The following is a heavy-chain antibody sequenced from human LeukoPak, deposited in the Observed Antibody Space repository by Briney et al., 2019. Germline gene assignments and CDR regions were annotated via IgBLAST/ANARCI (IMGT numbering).Heavy chain of an antibody. D-gene: IGHD6-6*01. CDR1: GSTFSSYA. Sequence: QPGGSLRLSCAASGSTFSSYAMSWVRQAPGKGLEWVSGISGSGGSTYYADSVKGRFTISRDNSKNTLYLQMNSLRAEDTAVYYCAKRSSIAFFHYWGQGTLVTVSS. J-gene: IGHJ4*02. CDR2: ISGSGGST. CDR3: AKRSSIAFFHY. V-gene: IGHV3-23*01.